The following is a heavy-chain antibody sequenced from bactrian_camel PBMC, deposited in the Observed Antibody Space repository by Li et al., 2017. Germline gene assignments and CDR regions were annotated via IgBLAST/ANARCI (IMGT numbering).Heavy chain of an antibody. Sequence: DVQLVESGGGLVQPGGSLTLSCAASEFTFSNYAMSWVRQAPGKGLEWVASISMYGSSSEYAGDLKGRFTIYRDNAKNTVYLQMNSLKLEDTAVYFCTRMWRTDYTVFDGWGQGTQVTVS. D-gene: IGHD2*01. J-gene: IGHJ4*01. CDR1: EFTFSNYA. V-gene: IGHV3S40*01. CDR3: TRMWRTDYTVFDG. CDR2: ISMYGSSS.